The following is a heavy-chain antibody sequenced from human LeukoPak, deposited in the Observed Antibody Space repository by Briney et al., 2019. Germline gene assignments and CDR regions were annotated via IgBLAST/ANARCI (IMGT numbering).Heavy chain of an antibody. Sequence: SVKVSCKASGGTFSSYAISWVRQAPGQGLEWMGRIIPIFGTANYAQKFQGRATITTDESTSTAYMELSSLRSEDTAVYYCGRELGRQWLVDWGQGTLVTVSS. J-gene: IGHJ4*02. CDR2: IIPIFGTA. D-gene: IGHD6-19*01. V-gene: IGHV1-69*05. CDR1: GGTFSSYA. CDR3: GRELGRQWLVD.